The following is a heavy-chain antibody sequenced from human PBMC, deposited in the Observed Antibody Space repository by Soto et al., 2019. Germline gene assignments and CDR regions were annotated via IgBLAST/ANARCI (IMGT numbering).Heavy chain of an antibody. CDR2: INTNSGRT. CDR3: ARAGIAYCSSTTCYMYYYVIDD. CDR1: GYTVTSYY. Sequence: QVQLVQSGAEVKKPGASVKVSCKASGYTVTSYYMHWVRPAPGQGLEWMGIINTNSGRTTYAQKFDGRVTMTRSTSKSTGYMELTNLRSGDTAVYYSARAGIAYCSSTTCYMYYYVIDDWGQVTTVTVSS. J-gene: IGHJ6*02. D-gene: IGHD2-2*02. V-gene: IGHV1-46*03.